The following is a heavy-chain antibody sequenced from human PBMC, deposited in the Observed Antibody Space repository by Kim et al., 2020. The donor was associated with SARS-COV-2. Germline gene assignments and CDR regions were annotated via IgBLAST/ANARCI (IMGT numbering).Heavy chain of an antibody. CDR1: GFTFSSYS. Sequence: GGSLRLSCAASGFTFSSYSMNWVRQAPGKGLEWVSSISSSSSYIYYADSVKGRFTISRDNAKNSLYLQMNSLRAEDTAVYYCARVNPIWFGEQPYYYYGMDVWGQGTTVTVSS. CDR2: ISSSSSYI. V-gene: IGHV3-21*01. J-gene: IGHJ6*02. CDR3: ARVNPIWFGEQPYYYYGMDV. D-gene: IGHD3-10*01.